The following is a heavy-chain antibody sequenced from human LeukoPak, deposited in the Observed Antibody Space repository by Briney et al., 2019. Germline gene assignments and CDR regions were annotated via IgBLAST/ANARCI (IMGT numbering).Heavy chain of an antibody. Sequence: SVKVSCKASGGTFSSYAISWVRQAPGQGLEWMGRIIPILGIANYAQKFQGRVTITADKSTSTAYMELSSLRSEDTAVYYCARGGSTDAFDVWGQGTMVTVSS. CDR1: GGTFSSYA. CDR3: ARGGSTDAFDV. V-gene: IGHV1-69*04. CDR2: IIPILGIA. J-gene: IGHJ3*01. D-gene: IGHD3-10*01.